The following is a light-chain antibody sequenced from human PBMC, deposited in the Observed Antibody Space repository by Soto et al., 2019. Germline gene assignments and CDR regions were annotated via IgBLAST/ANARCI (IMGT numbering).Light chain of an antibody. CDR1: QSVRRN. CDR2: AAS. J-gene: IGKJ1*01. Sequence: EIVMTQSPATLSVSPGERVTLSCRASQSVRRNLAWYQHTPGQAPRLLIDAASTRATDIPARFSGTGSGTEFTLSISSLQSEDFAVYYCQQYDSWPRTFGKGTKVEVK. V-gene: IGKV3-15*01. CDR3: QQYDSWPRT.